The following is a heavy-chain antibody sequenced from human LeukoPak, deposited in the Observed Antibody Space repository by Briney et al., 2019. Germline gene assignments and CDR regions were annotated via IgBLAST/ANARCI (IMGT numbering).Heavy chain of an antibody. CDR2: IDPSDSYT. V-gene: IGHV5-10-1*01. Sequence: GESLKISCKGSGYSFTSYWISWVRQMPGKGLEWMGRIDPSDSYTNYSPSFQGHVTISADKSISTAYLQWSSLKASDTAMYYCARHSLAVAGDDALDIWGQGTMVTVSS. J-gene: IGHJ3*02. CDR1: GYSFTSYW. CDR3: ARHSLAVAGDDALDI. D-gene: IGHD6-19*01.